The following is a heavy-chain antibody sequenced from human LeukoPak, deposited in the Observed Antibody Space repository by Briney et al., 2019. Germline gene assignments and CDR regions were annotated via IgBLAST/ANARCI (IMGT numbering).Heavy chain of an antibody. CDR1: GFTFSSYA. V-gene: IGHV3-30-3*01. CDR3: VRDQFYAFDV. CDR2: ISYDGSNK. J-gene: IGHJ3*01. Sequence: GRSLRLSCAASGFTFSSYAMHWVRQAPGKGLEWVAVISYDGSNKYYADSVKGRFTISRDNSKNTLYLQMNSLRAEDTAVYYCVRDQFYAFDVWGQGTMVTVSS.